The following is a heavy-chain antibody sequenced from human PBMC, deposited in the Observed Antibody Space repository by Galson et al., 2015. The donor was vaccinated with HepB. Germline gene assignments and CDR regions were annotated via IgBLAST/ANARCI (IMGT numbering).Heavy chain of an antibody. J-gene: IGHJ6*02. V-gene: IGHV1-24*01. CDR3: ATPPMVRGVIIHYGMDV. CDR1: GYTLTELS. D-gene: IGHD3-10*01. Sequence: SVKVSCKVSGYTLTELSMHWVRQAPGKGLEWMGGFDPEDGETIYAQKFQGRVTMTEDTSTDTAYMELSSLRSEDTAVYYCATPPMVRGVIIHYGMDVWGQGTTVTVSS. CDR2: FDPEDGET.